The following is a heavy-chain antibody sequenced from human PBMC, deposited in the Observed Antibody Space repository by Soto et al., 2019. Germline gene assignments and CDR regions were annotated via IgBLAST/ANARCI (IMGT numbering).Heavy chain of an antibody. CDR3: ARGTLGDVDS. CDR1: GYTFTSYS. Sequence: QIQLVQSGAEVKKPGASVKVSCRPSGYTFTSYSITWVRQAPGQGLEWMGWITPYSGNTNYGQKFQGRVPITTHTPTSTVYLELRSLGSDETALYFCARGTLGDVDSWGQGALVTVSS. J-gene: IGHJ4*02. V-gene: IGHV1-18*01. CDR2: ITPYSGNT. D-gene: IGHD4-17*01.